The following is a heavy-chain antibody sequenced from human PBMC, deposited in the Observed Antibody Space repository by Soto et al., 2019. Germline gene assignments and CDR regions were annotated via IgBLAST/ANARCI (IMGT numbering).Heavy chain of an antibody. D-gene: IGHD3-9*01. V-gene: IGHV3-13*01. Sequence: EVQLVESGGGLVQPGGSLRLSCAASGFTLSSYDIHWVHQATGEGLAWVSGIGSGGDTHYADSVKGRFIISREDGKNSLYLQRNSRRVGDTGVYYCARKSPPTGMEVWGQGATVTVSS. CDR2: IGSGGDT. CDR1: GFTLSSYD. CDR3: ARKSPPTGMEV. J-gene: IGHJ6*01.